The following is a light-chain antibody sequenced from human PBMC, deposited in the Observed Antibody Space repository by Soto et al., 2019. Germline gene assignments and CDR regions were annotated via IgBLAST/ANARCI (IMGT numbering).Light chain of an antibody. CDR2: GAS. CDR1: QSVDSY. J-gene: IGKJ5*01. CDR3: QQRDSWPIT. Sequence: ILLTQSPASLSLSPGERATLSCRASQSVDSYLVWYQQKPGQAPRLLIFGASNRATGIPARFSGSGSGTDFTLTINSLEPEDFEVYYCQQRDSWPITFGQGTRLEIK. V-gene: IGKV3-11*01.